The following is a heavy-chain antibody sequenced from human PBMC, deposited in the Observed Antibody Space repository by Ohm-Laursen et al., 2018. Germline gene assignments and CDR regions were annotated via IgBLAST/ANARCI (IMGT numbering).Heavy chain of an antibody. V-gene: IGHV3-66*01. J-gene: IGHJ3*01. Sequence: SLRLSCAASGFTVSNKYMTWGRQAPGKGLEWVSTIYGDGSTYHADSVKGRFSISRDNSKNTLYLQMNSLRAEDTAVYHCSKDSRPYDSSGLDAFDGWGQGTMVTVSS. CDR1: GFTVSNKY. CDR3: SKDSRPYDSSGLDAFDG. CDR2: IYGDGST. D-gene: IGHD3-22*01.